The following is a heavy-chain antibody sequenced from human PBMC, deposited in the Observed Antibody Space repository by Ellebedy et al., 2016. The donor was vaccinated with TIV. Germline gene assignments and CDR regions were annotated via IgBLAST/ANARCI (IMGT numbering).Heavy chain of an antibody. J-gene: IGHJ4*02. V-gene: IGHV3-74*03. D-gene: IGHD3-10*01. CDR1: GFTFSNHW. CDR3: ARDQASRGVIIY. Sequence: GESLKTSCAASGFTFSNHWMHWVRQVPGKGLVWVSRINTDGTTTTYADSVKGRFTISRDNAKNTLFLQMNSLRADDTAVYYCARDQASRGVIIYWGQGTLVTVSS. CDR2: INTDGTTT.